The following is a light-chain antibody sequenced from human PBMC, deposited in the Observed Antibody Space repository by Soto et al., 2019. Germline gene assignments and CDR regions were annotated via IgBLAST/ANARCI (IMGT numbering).Light chain of an antibody. CDR2: GNS. J-gene: IGLJ2*01. V-gene: IGLV1-40*01. CDR1: SSNIGAGYD. CDR3: QSYASSPSVL. Sequence: QSVLTQPPSVSGAPGQRVTISCTGSSSNIGAGYDVHWYQQLPGTAPKLLIYGNSNRPSGVPHRFSGSKSGTAASLAITGLQAEDEAYYYCQSYASSPSVLFGGGTKVTVL.